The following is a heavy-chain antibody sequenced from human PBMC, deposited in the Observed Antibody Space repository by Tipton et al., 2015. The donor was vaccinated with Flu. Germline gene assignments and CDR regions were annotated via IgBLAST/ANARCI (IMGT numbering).Heavy chain of an antibody. J-gene: IGHJ4*02. CDR3: ARLSYYDVDLKNFYFED. V-gene: IGHV4-34*01. Sequence: TLSLTCAVYGESFSDFFWNWIRQPPGKGLEWIGSIYYSGRAYYNPSLKSRVSMSVDTSKNQFSLKLNSVSAADTAVYYCARLSYYDVDLKNFYFEDWGQGTLVTVSS. CDR2: IYYSGRA. D-gene: IGHD3-10*02. CDR1: GESFSDFF.